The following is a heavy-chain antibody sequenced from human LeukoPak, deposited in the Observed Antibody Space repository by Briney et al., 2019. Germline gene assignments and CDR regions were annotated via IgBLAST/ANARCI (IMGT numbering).Heavy chain of an antibody. J-gene: IGHJ4*02. CDR3: ARARGSGWLDFDC. Sequence: PGGSLRLSCTASGFTFSNYAMTWVRQAPGKGLEWVSSISGTGGRTYSADSVKGRFTISRDNSKNTLYLQMKNLRVEHTAVYYCARARGSGWLDFDCWGQGTLVTVSS. CDR2: ISGTGGRT. D-gene: IGHD6-19*01. V-gene: IGHV3-23*01. CDR1: GFTFSNYA.